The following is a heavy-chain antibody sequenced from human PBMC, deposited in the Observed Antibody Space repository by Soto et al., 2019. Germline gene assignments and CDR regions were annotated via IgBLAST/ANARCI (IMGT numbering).Heavy chain of an antibody. D-gene: IGHD4-17*01. V-gene: IGHV5-10-1*01. J-gene: IGHJ6*02. CDR3: ARRSETVTTPIGYYYYGMDV. Sequence: GESLKISCKGSGYSFTSYWISWVRQMPGKGLEWMGRIDPSDSYTNYSPSFQGHVTISADKSISTAYLQWSSLNASDTAMYYCARRSETVTTPIGYYYYGMDVWGQGTTVTVSS. CDR1: GYSFTSYW. CDR2: IDPSDSYT.